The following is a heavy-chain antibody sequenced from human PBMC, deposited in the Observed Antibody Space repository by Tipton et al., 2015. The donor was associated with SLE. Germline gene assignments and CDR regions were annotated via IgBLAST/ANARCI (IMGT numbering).Heavy chain of an antibody. V-gene: IGHV4-38-2*02. J-gene: IGHJ4*02. D-gene: IGHD6-6*01. Sequence: TLSLTCAVSGYSISGGYYWGWIRQPPGKGLEWIGSIYHSGSTYYNPSLKSRVTISVDTSKNQFSLKLSSVTAADTAVYYCAREGGSSSGIDYWGQGTLVTVSS. CDR3: AREGGSSSGIDY. CDR1: GYSISGGYY. CDR2: IYHSGST.